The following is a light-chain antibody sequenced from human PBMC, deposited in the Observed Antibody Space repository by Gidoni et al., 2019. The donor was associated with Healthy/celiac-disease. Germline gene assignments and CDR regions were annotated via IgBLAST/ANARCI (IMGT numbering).Light chain of an antibody. CDR1: SSDVGGYNY. CDR2: EVS. CDR3: SSYTSSSTLEVV. Sequence: QSALTQPASVSGSPGQSITISCTGTSSDVGGYNYVSWYQQHPGKAPKLMIYEVSNRPSGVSNRCSGSKSGNTASLTISGLQAEDEADDYCSSYTSSSTLEVVFGGGTKLTVL. V-gene: IGLV2-14*01. J-gene: IGLJ2*01.